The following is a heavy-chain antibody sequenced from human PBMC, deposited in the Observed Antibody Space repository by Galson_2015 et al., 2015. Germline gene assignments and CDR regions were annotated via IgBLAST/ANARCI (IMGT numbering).Heavy chain of an antibody. V-gene: IGHV1-18*01. J-gene: IGHJ4*02. D-gene: IGHD6-19*01. CDR3: ASDFGLSGCNDLVLGYY. Sequence: SVKVSCKASGYTFTSYGISWVRQAPGQGLEWMGWISAYNGKTNYAQKLQGRVTMTTDTSTSTASMELRSLRSDDTAVYYCASDFGLSGCNDLVLGYYWGQGTLVTVSS. CDR1: GYTFTSYG. CDR2: ISAYNGKT.